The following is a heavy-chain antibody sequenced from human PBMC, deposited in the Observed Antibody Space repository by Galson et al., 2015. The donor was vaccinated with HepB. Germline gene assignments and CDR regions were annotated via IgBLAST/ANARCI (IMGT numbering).Heavy chain of an antibody. Sequence: SLRLSCAASGFTFSDYYMSWIRQAPGKGLEWVSYISSSGSTIYYADSVKGRFTISRDNAKNSLYLQMNSLRAEDTAVYYCAREDTGPLSDPVEYNWFDPWGQGTLVTVSS. V-gene: IGHV3-11*01. CDR3: AREDTGPLSDPVEYNWFDP. CDR1: GFTFSDYY. CDR2: ISSSGSTI. J-gene: IGHJ5*02. D-gene: IGHD3-3*01.